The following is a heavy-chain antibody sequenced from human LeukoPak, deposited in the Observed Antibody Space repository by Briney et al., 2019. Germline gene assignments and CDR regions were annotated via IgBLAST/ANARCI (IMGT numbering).Heavy chain of an antibody. CDR1: GFTFSNYA. V-gene: IGHV3-30-3*01. D-gene: IGHD4-17*01. Sequence: GRSLRLSCAASGFTFSNYAMHWVRQAPGKGLEWVAVISYDGSSKYYADSVKGRFTISRDNSKNTLYLQMNSLRAEDTAVYYCARERATTTAGPAFDYWGQGTLVTVSS. CDR2: ISYDGSSK. CDR3: ARERATTTAGPAFDY. J-gene: IGHJ4*02.